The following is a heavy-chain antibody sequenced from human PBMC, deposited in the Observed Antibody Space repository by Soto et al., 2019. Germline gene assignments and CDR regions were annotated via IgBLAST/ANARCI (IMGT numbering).Heavy chain of an antibody. D-gene: IGHD1-26*01. J-gene: IGHJ4*02. CDR1: GGSISSGGYY. CDR2: IYYSGST. V-gene: IGHV4-31*03. Sequence: QVQLQESGPGLVKPSQTLSLTCTVSGGSISSGGYYWSWIHQHPGKGLEWIGYIYYSGSTYYNPSLKRRATISVDTSKNQFSLKLSSVTAADTAVYYCPRWFGSIVPPTGYYFDYWGQGTLVTVSS. CDR3: PRWFGSIVPPTGYYFDY.